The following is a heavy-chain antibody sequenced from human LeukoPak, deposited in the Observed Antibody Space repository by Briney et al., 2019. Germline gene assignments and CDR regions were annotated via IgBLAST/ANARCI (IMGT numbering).Heavy chain of an antibody. CDR1: RFTFSSYA. CDR3: ARDHGTWFGENWFDP. D-gene: IGHD3-10*01. J-gene: IGHJ5*02. Sequence: PGGSLRLSCAASRFTFSSYAMHWVRQVPGKGLEWVAVISYDGSNKYYADSVKGRFTISRDNSKNTLYLQMNSLRAEDTAVYYCARDHGTWFGENWFDPWGQGTLVTVSS. V-gene: IGHV3-30-3*01. CDR2: ISYDGSNK.